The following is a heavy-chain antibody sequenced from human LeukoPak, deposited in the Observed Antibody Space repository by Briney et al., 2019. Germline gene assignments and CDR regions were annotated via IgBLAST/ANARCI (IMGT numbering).Heavy chain of an antibody. D-gene: IGHD3-3*01. Sequence: GGSLRLSCAASGFTFSTSSMHWVRQAPGKGLEWVAVVSYDGSKQYYADSVKGRFTISRDNSKNTLYLQMNSLRAEDTAVYYCARADYDFWSGYYKSYYYGMDVWGQGTTVTVSS. CDR2: VSYDGSKQ. J-gene: IGHJ6*02. V-gene: IGHV3-30*04. CDR1: GFTFSTSS. CDR3: ARADYDFWSGYYKSYYYGMDV.